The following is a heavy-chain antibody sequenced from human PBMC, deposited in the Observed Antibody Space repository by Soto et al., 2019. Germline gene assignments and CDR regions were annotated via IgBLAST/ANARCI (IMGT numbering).Heavy chain of an antibody. D-gene: IGHD2-2*01. CDR2: IYYSGST. Sequence: TLSLTCTVSGGSISSGGYYWSWIRQHPGKGLEWIGYIYYSGSTYYNPSLKSRVTISVDTSKNQFSLKLSSVTAADTAVYYCAREGYCSSTSCYEFYWFDPWGQGTLVTVSS. V-gene: IGHV4-31*03. J-gene: IGHJ5*02. CDR3: AREGYCSSTSCYEFYWFDP. CDR1: GGSISSGGYY.